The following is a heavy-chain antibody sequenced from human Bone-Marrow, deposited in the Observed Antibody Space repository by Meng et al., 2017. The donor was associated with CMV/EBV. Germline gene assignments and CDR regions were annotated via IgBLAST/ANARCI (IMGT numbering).Heavy chain of an antibody. CDR2: ISYDGSNK. CDR3: ARRGAARPYDD. J-gene: IGHJ4*02. Sequence: GESLKISCAASGFTFNNYAMHWVRQAPGKGLEWVAVISYDGSNKYYADSVKGRFTISRDNAKNSLYLQMNSLRAEDTAVYYCARRGAARPYDDWGQGTLVTVSS. V-gene: IGHV3-30*04. D-gene: IGHD6-6*01. CDR1: GFTFNNYA.